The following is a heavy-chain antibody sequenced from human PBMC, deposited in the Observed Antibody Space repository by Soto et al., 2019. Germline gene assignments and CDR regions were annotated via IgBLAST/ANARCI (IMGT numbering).Heavy chain of an antibody. V-gene: IGHV1-69*01. CDR1: GGTFSSYA. D-gene: IGHD6-13*01. CDR3: ARARIAGSKYYYGMDV. Sequence: QVQLVQSGAEVKKPGSSVRVSCKASGGTFSSYAISWVRQAPGQGLEWVGGIIPIFGTENYAQKFQGRVTITADESTSTADMELSSLRSEDTAVYYCARARIAGSKYYYGMDVWGQGTTVTVSS. J-gene: IGHJ6*02. CDR2: IIPIFGTE.